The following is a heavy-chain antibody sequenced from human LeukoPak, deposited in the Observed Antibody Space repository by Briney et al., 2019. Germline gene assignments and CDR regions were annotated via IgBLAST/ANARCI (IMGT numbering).Heavy chain of an antibody. CDR3: ARDFWSGYYGSQYFHYYYYYMDV. CDR2: ISSSSSYI. J-gene: IGHJ6*03. Sequence: GGSLRLSCAASGFTFSSYSMNWVRQAPGKGLEWVSSISSSSSYIYYADSVKGRFTISRDNAKNSLYLQMNSLRAEDTAVYYCARDFWSGYYGSQYFHYYYYYMDVWGKGTTVTVSS. CDR1: GFTFSSYS. V-gene: IGHV3-21*01. D-gene: IGHD3-3*01.